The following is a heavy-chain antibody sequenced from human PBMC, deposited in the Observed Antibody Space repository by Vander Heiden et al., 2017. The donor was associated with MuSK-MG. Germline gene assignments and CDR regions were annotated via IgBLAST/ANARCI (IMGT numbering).Heavy chain of an antibody. CDR2: IYYSGST. J-gene: IGHJ4*02. Sequence: QVQLQESGPGLVKPSQTLSLTCTVSAGSISSGGYYWSWIRQHPGKGLEWIGYIYYSGSTYYNPSLKSRVTISVDTSKNQFSLKLSSVTAADTAVYYCAKTEYSYGRMEGYFDYWGQGTLVTVSS. CDR3: AKTEYSYGRMEGYFDY. V-gene: IGHV4-31*03. D-gene: IGHD5-18*01. CDR1: AGSISSGGYY.